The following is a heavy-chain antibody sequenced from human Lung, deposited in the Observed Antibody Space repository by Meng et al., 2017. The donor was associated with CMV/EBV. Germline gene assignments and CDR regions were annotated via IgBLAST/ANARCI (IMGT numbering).Heavy chain of an antibody. D-gene: IGHD3-22*01. Sequence: SCAASGFTFSSYWMSWVRQAPGKGLEWVANIKQDGSEKYYVDSVKGRFTISRDNAKNSLYLQMNSLRAEDTAVHYCARETDSSGWDYWGQGTLVTVSS. CDR3: ARETDSSGWDY. CDR2: IKQDGSEK. V-gene: IGHV3-7*01. CDR1: GFTFSSYW. J-gene: IGHJ4*02.